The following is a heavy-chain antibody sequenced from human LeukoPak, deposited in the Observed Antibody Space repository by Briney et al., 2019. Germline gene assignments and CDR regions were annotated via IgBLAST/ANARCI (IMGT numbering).Heavy chain of an antibody. CDR3: AKARVGSKWDSVDY. D-gene: IGHD1-26*01. CDR1: GFTFDDCA. Sequence: PGGSLRLSCAASGFTFDDCAMHWVRQAPGKGLEWVSLISGDGGGTYYADSVKGRFTISRDNSKNSLYLQMNSLRTEDTALHYCAKARVGSKWDSVDYWGQGILVTVSS. CDR2: ISGDGGGT. V-gene: IGHV3-43*02. J-gene: IGHJ4*02.